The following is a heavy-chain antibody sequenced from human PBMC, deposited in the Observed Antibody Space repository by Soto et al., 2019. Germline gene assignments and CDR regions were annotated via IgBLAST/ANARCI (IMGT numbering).Heavy chain of an antibody. CDR2: IYSSGST. J-gene: IGHJ5*01. D-gene: IGHD5-12*01. Sequence: SVTRSRTGILSGSSLSSCRYYSRWIRQHPRKGMAWIGYIYSSGSTNYRPCLKSRVTISVDTSKNQCSLKLSSVTAADTAVYYCAREPYVDIVGTIESWFDPWGQGTLVTVCS. V-gene: IGHV4-61*01. CDR1: GSSLSSCRYY. CDR3: AREPYVDIVGTIESWFDP.